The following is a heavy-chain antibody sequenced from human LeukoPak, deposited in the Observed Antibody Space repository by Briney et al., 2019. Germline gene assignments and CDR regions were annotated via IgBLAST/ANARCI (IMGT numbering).Heavy chain of an antibody. V-gene: IGHV1-2*02. CDR2: INPNSGGT. J-gene: IGHJ4*02. CDR1: GYTFTGYY. CDR3: ARVPLGGFGELFPD. Sequence: APVKVSCKASGYTFTGYYMHWVRQAPGQGLEWMGWINPNSGGTNYAQKFQGRVTMTRDTSISTAYMELSRLRSDDTAVYYCARVPLGGFGELFPDWGQGTLVTVSS. D-gene: IGHD3-10*01.